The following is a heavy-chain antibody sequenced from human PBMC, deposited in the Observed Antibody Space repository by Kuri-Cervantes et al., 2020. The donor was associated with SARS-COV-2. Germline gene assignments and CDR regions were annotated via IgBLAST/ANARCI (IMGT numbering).Heavy chain of an antibody. CDR1: GYTFTSYD. CDR3: ARVGCSSSWYAANSPGFDY. Sequence: ASVKVSCKASGYTFTSYDINWVRQATGQGLEWMGWMNPNSGNTGYAQKFQGRVTMTRNTSISTAYMELSSLRSEDTAVYYCARVGCSSSWYAANSPGFDYWGQGTLVTVSS. V-gene: IGHV1-8*01. J-gene: IGHJ4*02. D-gene: IGHD6-13*01. CDR2: MNPNSGNT.